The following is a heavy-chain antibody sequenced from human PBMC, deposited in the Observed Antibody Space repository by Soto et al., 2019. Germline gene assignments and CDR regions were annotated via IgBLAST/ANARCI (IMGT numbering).Heavy chain of an antibody. V-gene: IGHV1-69*13. CDR2: IIPIFGTA. CDR1: GGTFSSYA. CDR3: ASYDSSGYPFDY. J-gene: IGHJ4*02. D-gene: IGHD3-22*01. Sequence: SVKVSCKASGGTFSSYAISWVRQAPGQGLEWMGGIIPIFGTANYAQKFQGSVTITADESTSTAYMELSSLRSEDTAVYYCASYDSSGYPFDYWGQGTLVTVSS.